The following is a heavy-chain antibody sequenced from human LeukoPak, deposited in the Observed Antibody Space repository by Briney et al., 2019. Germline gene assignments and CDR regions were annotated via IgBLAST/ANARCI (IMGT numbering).Heavy chain of an antibody. CDR2: IIPTFGIA. D-gene: IGHD5-24*01. CDR1: GGTFSSYA. CDR3: AGMATPFLDY. V-gene: IGHV1-69*04. Sequence: SVKVSCKASGGTFSSYAISWVRQAPGQGLEWMGRIIPTFGIANYAQKFQGRVTITADKSTSTAYMELSSLRSEDTAVYYCAGMATPFLDYWGQGTLVTVSS. J-gene: IGHJ4*02.